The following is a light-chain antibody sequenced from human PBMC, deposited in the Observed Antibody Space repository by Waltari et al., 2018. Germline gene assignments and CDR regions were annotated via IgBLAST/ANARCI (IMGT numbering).Light chain of an antibody. CDR3: SSYAGRNTWI. J-gene: IGLJ2*01. CDR1: SSDIGGYKY. Sequence: QAALTQPPSVSGSPGQSVTISCTGTSSDIGGYKYVAWYQQHPGKAPKLMIYDVSVRPSGVSDRFAGSKSGNTSSLNISGLQAEDEADYYCSSYAGRNTWIFGGGTRLTVL. CDR2: DVS. V-gene: IGLV2-11*01.